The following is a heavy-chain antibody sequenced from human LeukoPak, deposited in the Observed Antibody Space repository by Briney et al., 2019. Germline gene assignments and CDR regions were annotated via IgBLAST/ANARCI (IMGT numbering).Heavy chain of an antibody. CDR3: ARHYYDSSGYYYVRY. Sequence: SETLSLTCNVSRGSISSGGHYWSWIRQRPGKGLEWMGYTYFTGSTYYNPSLKSRVTISVDTSKNQFSLKLSSVTAADTAVYYCARHYYDSSGYYYVRYWGQGTLVTVSS. D-gene: IGHD3-22*01. CDR1: RGSISSGGHY. CDR2: TYFTGST. J-gene: IGHJ4*02. V-gene: IGHV4-39*01.